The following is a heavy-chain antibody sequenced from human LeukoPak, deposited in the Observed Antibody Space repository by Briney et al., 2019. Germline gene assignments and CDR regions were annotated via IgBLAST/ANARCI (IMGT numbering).Heavy chain of an antibody. J-gene: IGHJ4*02. Sequence: GGSLRLSCAVSGFTFSSYWMTWVRQAPGKGLEWVANIKQDGSQKDYVDSVKGRFTISRDNAKNSLYLQMNSLRAEDTAIYYCAKDRAGIFDYWGQGTLVTVSS. CDR3: AKDRAGIFDY. CDR2: IKQDGSQK. V-gene: IGHV3-7*05. CDR1: GFTFSSYW. D-gene: IGHD6-13*01.